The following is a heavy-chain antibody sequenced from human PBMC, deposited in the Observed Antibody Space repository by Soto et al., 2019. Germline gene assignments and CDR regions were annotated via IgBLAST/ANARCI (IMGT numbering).Heavy chain of an antibody. Sequence: QVQLQESGPRLVKPSETLSLTCTVSDDFISSYYWNWIRQPAGKGLEWIGRVSTSGATNYNPSLESRVTMSVDTSKKQFSLKLNSVTAADTAVYFCARADYEILTGSYAMDVWGQGTTVTVSS. V-gene: IGHV4-4*07. J-gene: IGHJ6*02. CDR3: ARADYEILTGSYAMDV. D-gene: IGHD3-9*01. CDR2: VSTSGAT. CDR1: DDFISSYY.